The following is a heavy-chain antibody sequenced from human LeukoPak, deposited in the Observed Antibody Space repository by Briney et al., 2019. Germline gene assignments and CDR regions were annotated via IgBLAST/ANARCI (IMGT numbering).Heavy chain of an antibody. D-gene: IGHD3-22*01. CDR1: GFIFSSFG. J-gene: IGHJ4*02. V-gene: IGHV3-48*01. CDR3: ARGLHFRVYDSGDFYIH. CDR2: ISSSSSTI. Sequence: PGGSLRLSCAASGFIFSSFGMHWIRQAPGKGLEWVSYISSSSSTIYYADSVKGRFTISRDNAKNSLYLQMSSLRAEDTAVYYCARGLHFRVYDSGDFYIHWGQGTLVTVSS.